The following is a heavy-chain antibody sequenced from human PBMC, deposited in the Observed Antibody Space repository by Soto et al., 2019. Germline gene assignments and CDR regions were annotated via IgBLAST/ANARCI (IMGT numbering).Heavy chain of an antibody. Sequence: SATLSLTCTVSGGSISSGGYYWSWIRQHPGKGLKWIGYIYYSGSTYYNPSLKSRVTISVDTSKNQFSLKLSSVTAADTAVYYCARTNNYYGSGSYLGYFDYWGQGTLVTVSS. V-gene: IGHV4-31*03. CDR2: IYYSGST. J-gene: IGHJ4*02. CDR3: ARTNNYYGSGSYLGYFDY. CDR1: GGSISSGGYY. D-gene: IGHD3-10*01.